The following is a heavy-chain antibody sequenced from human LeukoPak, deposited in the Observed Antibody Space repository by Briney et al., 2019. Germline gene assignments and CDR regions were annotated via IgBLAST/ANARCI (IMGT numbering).Heavy chain of an antibody. CDR1: GFIFSNYG. CDR3: ARDAHIVRGVNPLDY. V-gene: IGHV3-48*02. CDR2: VSYSSSTI. D-gene: IGHD3-10*01. J-gene: IGHJ4*02. Sequence: GGSLRLSCAASGFIFSNYGMNWVRQAPGKGLEWISYVSYSSSTIYYADSVKGRFTISRDNAKNSLYLQMNGLRDEDTAVYYCARDAHIVRGVNPLDYWGQGTLVTVSS.